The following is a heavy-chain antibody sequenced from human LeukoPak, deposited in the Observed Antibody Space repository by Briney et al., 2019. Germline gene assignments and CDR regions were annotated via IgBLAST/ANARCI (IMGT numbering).Heavy chain of an antibody. J-gene: IGHJ2*01. D-gene: IGHD7-27*01. CDR3: ARVDPNWGDWYFDL. Sequence: SETLSLTCTVSGGSISSSSYYWGWIRQPPGKGLEWIGSIYYSGSTYYNPSLKSRVTISVDTSKNQFSLKLSSVTAADTAVYYCARVDPNWGDWYFDLWGRGTLVTVSS. CDR2: IYYSGST. CDR1: GGSISSSSYY. V-gene: IGHV4-39*07.